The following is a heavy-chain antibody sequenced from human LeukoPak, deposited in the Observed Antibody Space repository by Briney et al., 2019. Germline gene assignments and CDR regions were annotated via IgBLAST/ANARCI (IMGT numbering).Heavy chain of an antibody. CDR3: ARDRDIVVVPAAHDAFDI. CDR1: GYTFTSYG. D-gene: IGHD2-2*01. V-gene: IGHV1-18*01. Sequence: ASVEVSCKASGYTFTSYGISWVRQAPGQGLEWMGWISAYNGNTNYAQKLQGRVTMTTDTSTSTAYMELRSLRSDDTAVYYCARDRDIVVVPAAHDAFDIWGQGTMVTVSS. J-gene: IGHJ3*02. CDR2: ISAYNGNT.